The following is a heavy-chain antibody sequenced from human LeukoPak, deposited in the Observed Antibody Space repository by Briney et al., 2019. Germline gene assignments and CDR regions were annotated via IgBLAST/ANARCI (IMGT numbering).Heavy chain of an antibody. CDR1: GFTFKNAW. CDR3: TTGAGVLLWFGESISDS. CDR2: IKNKNNEGTT. V-gene: IGHV3-15*01. J-gene: IGHJ4*02. D-gene: IGHD3-10*01. Sequence: PGGSLRLSCAASGFTFKNAWMSWVRQAPGEGLEWIGRIKNKNNEGTTDYAASVRGRFIISRDDSKDTLYLRMDSLRTEDTAIYYCTTGAGVLLWFGESISDSWGQGTLVTVSS.